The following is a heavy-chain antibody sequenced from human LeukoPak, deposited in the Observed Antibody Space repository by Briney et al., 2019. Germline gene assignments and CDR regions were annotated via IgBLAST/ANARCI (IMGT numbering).Heavy chain of an antibody. CDR2: AYYRSTWYN. D-gene: IGHD2-2*01. J-gene: IGHJ5*02. CDR1: GDSVSSNSVT. CDR3: ARRLTQYDCFDP. Sequence: SQTLSLTCAISGDSVSSNSVTWNWIRQSPSRGLEWLGRAYYRSTWYNNYAVSVRGRIAVNPDTSKNQFSLHLNSVAPEDTAVYYCARRLTQYDCFDPWGQGILVTVSS. V-gene: IGHV6-1*01.